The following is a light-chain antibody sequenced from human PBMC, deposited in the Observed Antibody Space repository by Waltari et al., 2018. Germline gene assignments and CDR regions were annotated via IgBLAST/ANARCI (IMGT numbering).Light chain of an antibody. J-gene: IGKJ4*01. V-gene: IGKV3-15*01. CDR1: QSVSSN. Sequence: EIVMTQSPATLSGSPGERASLSCTASQSVSSNLAWYQQTPGQAPRLLIYGASTRATGIPARFSGSGSGTEFTLTISSLQSEDLAVYYCQQYNNWPPLTFGGGTKVEIK. CDR2: GAS. CDR3: QQYNNWPPLT.